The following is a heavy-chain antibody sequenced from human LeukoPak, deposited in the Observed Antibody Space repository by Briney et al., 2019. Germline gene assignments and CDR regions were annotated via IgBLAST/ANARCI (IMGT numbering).Heavy chain of an antibody. CDR3: AKDPDIVVVPAAIYGDY. V-gene: IGHV3-30*02. Sequence: GGSLRLSCAASGFTFSSYGMHWVRQAPGKGLEWVAFIRYDGSNKYYADSVKGRFTISRDNSKNTLYLQMNSLRAEDTAVYYCAKDPDIVVVPAAIYGDYWGQGTLVTVSS. D-gene: IGHD2-2*02. CDR2: IRYDGSNK. J-gene: IGHJ4*02. CDR1: GFTFSSYG.